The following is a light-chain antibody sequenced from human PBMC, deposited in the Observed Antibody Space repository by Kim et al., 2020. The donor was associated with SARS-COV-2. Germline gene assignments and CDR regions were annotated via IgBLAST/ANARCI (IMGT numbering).Light chain of an antibody. CDR3: QQYKSYPYT. CDR2: DAS. V-gene: IGKV1-5*01. J-gene: IGKJ2*01. CDR1: QSISSW. Sequence: DIQMTQSPSTLSASVGDRVTITCRASQSISSWLAWYQQKPGKAPKLLIYDASSLESGGPSRFSGSGSGTEFTLTISSLQPDDLATYYCQQYKSYPYTFGQGTKLEI.